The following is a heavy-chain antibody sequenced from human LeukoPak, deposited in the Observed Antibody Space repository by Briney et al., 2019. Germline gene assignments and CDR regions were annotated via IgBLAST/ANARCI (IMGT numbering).Heavy chain of an antibody. V-gene: IGHV4-39*01. CDR3: ARINWGWPPLA. Sequence: PSETLSLTCTVSGGSISSSSYYWGWIRQPPGKGLEWIGSIYYSGSTYYNPSLKSRVTISVDTSKNQFSLKLSSVTAADTAVYYCARINWGWPPLAWGHGTLVTVSS. CDR2: IYYSGST. CDR1: GGSISSSSYY. J-gene: IGHJ5*01. D-gene: IGHD7-27*01.